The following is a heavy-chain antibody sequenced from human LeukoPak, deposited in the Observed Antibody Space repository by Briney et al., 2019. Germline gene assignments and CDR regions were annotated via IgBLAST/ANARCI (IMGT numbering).Heavy chain of an antibody. CDR2: IYGRGSPT. CDR3: ARFHDFWR. Sequence: GGSLRLSCAASGFTFSFYAMTWVRQAPGKGLEWVSSIYGRGSPTYYADSVKGRFTISRDNSKNTLYLLLNSLRAEDTAVYYCARFHDFWRWGQGTLVTVSS. V-gene: IGHV3-23*01. J-gene: IGHJ4*02. CDR1: GFTFSFYA. D-gene: IGHD3-3*01.